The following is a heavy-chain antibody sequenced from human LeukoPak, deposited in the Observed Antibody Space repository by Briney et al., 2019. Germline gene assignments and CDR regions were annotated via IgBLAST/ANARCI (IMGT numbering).Heavy chain of an antibody. CDR3: ARDLGGNAFDI. CDR1: GYTFTSYY. CDR2: MNPSGGST. V-gene: IGHV1-46*01. J-gene: IGHJ3*02. D-gene: IGHD3-16*01. Sequence: ASVKVSCKASGYTFTSYYMHWVRQAPGQGLEWMGIMNPSGGSTSYAQKFQGRVTITRDMSTSTDYMELSSLRSEDTAVYYCARDLGGNAFDIWGQGTMVTVSS.